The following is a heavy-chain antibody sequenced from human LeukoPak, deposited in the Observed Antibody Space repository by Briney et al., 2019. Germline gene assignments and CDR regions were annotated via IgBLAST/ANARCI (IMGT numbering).Heavy chain of an antibody. V-gene: IGHV4-59*01. CDR1: GGSISSYY. Sequence: SETLSLTCTVSGGSISSYYWSWIRQPPGKGLEWIGYIYYSGSTNYNPSLKSRVTISVDTSKNQFSLKLSSVTAADTAVYYCARGSRGYSYEYRYYYYGMDVWGQGTTATVSS. CDR2: IYYSGST. J-gene: IGHJ6*02. CDR3: ARGSRGYSYEYRYYYYGMDV. D-gene: IGHD5-18*01.